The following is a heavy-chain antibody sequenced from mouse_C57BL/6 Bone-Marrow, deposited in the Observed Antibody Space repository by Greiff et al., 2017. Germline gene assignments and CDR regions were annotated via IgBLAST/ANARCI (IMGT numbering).Heavy chain of an antibody. CDR1: GYAFSSSW. CDR2: IYPGDGDT. CDR3: ARGLYSNYDY. Sequence: VQLQQSGPELVKPGASVKISCKASGYAFSSSWMNWVKQRPGKGLEWIGRIYPGDGDTNYNGKFKGKATLTADKSSSTAYMQLSSLTSEDSAVYFCARGLYSNYDYWGQGTTLTVSS. V-gene: IGHV1-82*01. D-gene: IGHD2-5*01. J-gene: IGHJ2*01.